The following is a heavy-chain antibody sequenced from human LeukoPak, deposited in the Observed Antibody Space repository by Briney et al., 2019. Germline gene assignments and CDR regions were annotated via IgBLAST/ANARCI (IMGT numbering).Heavy chain of an antibody. Sequence: GGSLRLSCAASGFTFSSYAMSWVRQAPGKGLEWVSAISGSGGSTYYADSVKGRFTISRDNSKNTLYLQMNSLRAEDTAVYYCATSTGYSYGTYYFDYWGQGTLVTVSP. CDR3: ATSTGYSYGTYYFDY. CDR1: GFTFSSYA. CDR2: ISGSGGST. V-gene: IGHV3-23*01. D-gene: IGHD5-18*01. J-gene: IGHJ4*02.